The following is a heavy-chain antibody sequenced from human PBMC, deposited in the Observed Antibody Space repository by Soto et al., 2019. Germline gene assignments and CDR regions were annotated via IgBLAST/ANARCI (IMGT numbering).Heavy chain of an antibody. D-gene: IGHD3-16*02. CDR3: VRGRVMITFGVVIVIDY. CDR1: GYTFTSYD. Sequence: QVQLVQSGAAMKKPGASVKVSCKASGYTFTSYDINWVRQATGQGLEWMGWINPNTGYTDYEQKFQDRVTMTGNTSITTAYMELSSLRSEDAAVYYCVRGRVMITFGVVIVIDYWGQGSPVTVSS. CDR2: INPNTGYT. J-gene: IGHJ4*02. V-gene: IGHV1-8*01.